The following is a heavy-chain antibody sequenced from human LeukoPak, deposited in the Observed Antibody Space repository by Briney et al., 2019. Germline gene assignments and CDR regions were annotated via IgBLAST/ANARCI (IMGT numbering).Heavy chain of an antibody. CDR1: GFTFSSYR. Sequence: TGGSLRLSCAASGFTFSSYRMNWVRQAPGKGLEWVSAISGSGGSTYYADSVKGRFTISRDNSKNTLYLQMNSLRAEDTAVYYCAYGGIYHHFDYWGQGTLVTVSS. CDR2: ISGSGGST. CDR3: AYGGIYHHFDY. J-gene: IGHJ4*02. D-gene: IGHD3-16*02. V-gene: IGHV3-23*01.